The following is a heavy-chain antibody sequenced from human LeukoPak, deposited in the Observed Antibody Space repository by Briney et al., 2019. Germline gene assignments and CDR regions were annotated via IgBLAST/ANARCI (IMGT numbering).Heavy chain of an antibody. J-gene: IGHJ4*02. V-gene: IGHV4-59*08. D-gene: IGHD5-18*01. CDR2: IYYSGST. CDR1: GGSTSSYY. CDR3: ASTRTTDTAMVKGFDY. Sequence: SETLSLTCTVSGGSTSSYYWSWIRQPPGKGLEWIGYIYYSGSTNYNPSLKSRVTISVDTSKNQFSLKLSSVTAADTAVYYCASTRTTDTAMVKGFDYWGQGTLVTVSS.